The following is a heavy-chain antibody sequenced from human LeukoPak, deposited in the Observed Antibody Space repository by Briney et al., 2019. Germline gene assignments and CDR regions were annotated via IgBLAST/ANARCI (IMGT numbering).Heavy chain of an antibody. D-gene: IGHD2-8*01. CDR3: ARLVSFCTKGVCFSEHYYYYYMDV. V-gene: IGHV4-4*09. CDR1: GGSVSSYY. J-gene: IGHJ6*03. Sequence: SETLSLTCTVSGGSVSSYYWTWIRQPPGKGLEWIGYIYSSGSTKYNPSLKSRVAISVDRSQNQVSLRLTSVTAADTAVYFCARLVSFCTKGVCFSEHYYYYYMDVWGRGTTVTVSS. CDR2: IYSSGST.